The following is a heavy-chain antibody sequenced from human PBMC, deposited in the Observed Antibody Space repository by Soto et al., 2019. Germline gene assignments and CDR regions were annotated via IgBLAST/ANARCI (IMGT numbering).Heavy chain of an antibody. D-gene: IGHD3-22*01. Sequence: SETLSLTCTVSGGSISSSSYYWGWIRQPPGKGLEWIGSIYYSGSTYYNPSLKSRVTISVDTSKNQFSLKLSSVTAADTAVYYCARYSSGYKYNWFDPWGQGTLVTVSS. CDR2: IYYSGST. CDR1: GGSISSSSYY. CDR3: ARYSSGYKYNWFDP. J-gene: IGHJ5*02. V-gene: IGHV4-39*01.